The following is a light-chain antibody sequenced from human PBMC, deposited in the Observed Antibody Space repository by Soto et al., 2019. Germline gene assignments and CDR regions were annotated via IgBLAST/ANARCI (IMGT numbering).Light chain of an antibody. CDR1: QGISSY. J-gene: IGKJ5*01. V-gene: IGKV1-9*01. Sequence: DIQLTQSPSFLSASVGDRVTITCRASQGISSYLVWYQQRPGKAPKPLIYAASTLQSGVPSRFSGSGSGTEFTLTISSLQPEDFATYYCQQLNTYPITFGLGTRLEIK. CDR2: AAS. CDR3: QQLNTYPIT.